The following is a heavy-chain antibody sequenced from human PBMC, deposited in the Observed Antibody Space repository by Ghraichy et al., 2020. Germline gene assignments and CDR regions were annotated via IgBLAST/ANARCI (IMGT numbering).Heavy chain of an antibody. V-gene: IGHV4-34*01. CDR1: GGSFSGYY. Sequence: SQTLSLPCAVYGGSFSGYYWSWIRQPPGKGLEWIGEINHSGSTNYNPSLKSRVTISVDTSKNQFSLKLSSVTAADTAVYYCARVSRGIQLWLTRTYYYYMDVWGKGTTVTVSS. CDR3: ARVSRGIQLWLTRTYYYYMDV. CDR2: INHSGST. J-gene: IGHJ6*03. D-gene: IGHD5-18*01.